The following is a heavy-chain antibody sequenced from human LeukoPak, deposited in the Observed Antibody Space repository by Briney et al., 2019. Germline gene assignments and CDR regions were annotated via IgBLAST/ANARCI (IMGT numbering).Heavy chain of an antibody. CDR1: GFTFSSYG. D-gene: IGHD1-26*01. CDR3: AKNSGSYPAWHDY. V-gene: IGHV3-23*01. Sequence: GGSLRLSCAPSGFTFSSYGMSWVRQAPGKGLEWVSAISGSGGSTYYADSVEGRFTISRDNSKNTLYLQMNSLRAEDTAVYYCAKNSGSYPAWHDYWGQGTLVTVSS. CDR2: ISGSGGST. J-gene: IGHJ4*02.